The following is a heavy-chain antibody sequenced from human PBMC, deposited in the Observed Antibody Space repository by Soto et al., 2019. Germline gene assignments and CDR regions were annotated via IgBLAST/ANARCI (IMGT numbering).Heavy chain of an antibody. J-gene: IGHJ4*02. Sequence: QLQLQESGPGLVKPSETLSLTCTVSGGSISSSSYYWGWIRQPPGKGLEWIGSIYYSGSTYYNPSLRSRVAISVDTSKNQCSLKLRSVTAADTAVYYCARVIKSNYVDYWGQGTLVTVSS. V-gene: IGHV4-39*01. D-gene: IGHD6-6*01. CDR1: GGSISSSSYY. CDR2: IYYSGST. CDR3: ARVIKSNYVDY.